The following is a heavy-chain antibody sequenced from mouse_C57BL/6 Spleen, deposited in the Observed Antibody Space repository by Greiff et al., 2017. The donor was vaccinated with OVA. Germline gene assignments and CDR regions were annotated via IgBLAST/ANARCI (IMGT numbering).Heavy chain of an antibody. CDR2: IDPETGGT. CDR3: TRRGYYGNYASYYFDY. CDR1: GYTFTDYE. V-gene: IGHV1-15*01. Sequence: QVQLQQSGAELVRPGASVTLSCKASGYTFTDYEMHWVKQTPVHGLEWIGAIDPETGGTAYNQKFKGKAVLTADKSSSTAYMELRSLTSEDSAVYYCTRRGYYGNYASYYFDYWGQGTTLTVSS. J-gene: IGHJ2*01. D-gene: IGHD2-1*01.